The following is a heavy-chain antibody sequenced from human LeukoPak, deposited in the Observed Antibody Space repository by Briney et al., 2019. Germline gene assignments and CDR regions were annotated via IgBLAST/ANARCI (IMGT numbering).Heavy chain of an antibody. V-gene: IGHV4-59*01. CDR3: ARAAGAAGGQYFDY. CDR2: IYYSGSS. Sequence: SETLSLTCTLSVGSISSYYWSWIRQPPGKGLEWIGYIYYSGSSNYNPSLKSRVTLSVDTSKNQFSLKLSSVTAADTAVYYCARAAGAAGGQYFDYWGQGTLVTVSS. CDR1: VGSISSYY. D-gene: IGHD6-13*01. J-gene: IGHJ4*02.